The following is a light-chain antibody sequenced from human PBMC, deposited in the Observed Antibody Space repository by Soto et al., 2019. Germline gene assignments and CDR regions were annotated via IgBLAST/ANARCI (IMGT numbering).Light chain of an antibody. V-gene: IGLV1-44*01. CDR3: QSYDSSNLWV. Sequence: QSVLTQPPSASGTPGQRVTISCSGSSSNIGSNTVNWYQQLPGTAPKLLIYSNNQRPSGVPDRFSGSIDSSSNSASLTISGLKTEDEADYYCQSYDSSNLWVFGGGTKLTVL. CDR2: SNN. CDR1: SSNIGSNT. J-gene: IGLJ3*02.